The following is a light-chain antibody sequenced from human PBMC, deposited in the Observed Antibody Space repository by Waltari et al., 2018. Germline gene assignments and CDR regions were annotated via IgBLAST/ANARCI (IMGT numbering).Light chain of an antibody. Sequence: SSELTQGPAVSVALGQTVTITCQGDSLRTSYASWYQVKPGQAPVLVLFGKEKRPSGIPDRISGYSSGTTSSLTITGAQAEDEADYYCHSRKGRDNQVVFGGGTKLTVL. V-gene: IGLV3-19*01. J-gene: IGLJ3*02. CDR1: SLRTSY. CDR2: GKE. CDR3: HSRKGRDNQVV.